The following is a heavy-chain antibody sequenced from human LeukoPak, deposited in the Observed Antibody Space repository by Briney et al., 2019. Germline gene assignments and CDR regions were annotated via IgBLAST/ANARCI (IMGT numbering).Heavy chain of an antibody. J-gene: IGHJ4*02. V-gene: IGHV4-38-2*02. Sequence: SETLSLTCNVSGYSISSGYYWGWIRQPPEKGLEWIGSIYYTGGTYYSPSLKSRVTISVDTSKNQFSLKLSSVTAADTAVYYCARHGGTRVTLVEVYYFDYWGQGTLVTVSS. CDR1: GYSISSGYY. D-gene: IGHD4-11*01. CDR2: IYYTGGT. CDR3: ARHGGTRVTLVEVYYFDY.